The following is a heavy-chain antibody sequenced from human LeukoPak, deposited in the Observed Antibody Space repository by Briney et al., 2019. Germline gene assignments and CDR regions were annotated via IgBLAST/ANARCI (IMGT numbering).Heavy chain of an antibody. CDR1: GGTFSSYA. J-gene: IGHJ6*03. V-gene: IGHV1-69*06. D-gene: IGHD3-10*01. Sequence: SVKVSCKASGGTFSSYAISWVRQAPGQGLEWMGGIIPIFGTANYAQKFQGRVTITADKSTSTAYMELNSLRAEDTAVYYCAKAAPYRRITMVRGVITHMDVWGKGTTVTISS. CDR2: IIPIFGTA. CDR3: AKAAPYRRITMVRGVITHMDV.